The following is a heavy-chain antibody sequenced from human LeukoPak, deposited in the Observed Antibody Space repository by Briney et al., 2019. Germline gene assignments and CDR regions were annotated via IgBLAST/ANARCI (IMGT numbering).Heavy chain of an antibody. CDR3: AREGSGSYSNYYYYMDV. J-gene: IGHJ6*03. CDR1: GFTFSSFA. V-gene: IGHV3-30*04. D-gene: IGHD1-26*01. CDR2: ISYDGSSE. Sequence: AGGSLRLSCAASGFTFSSFAMHWVRQAPGKGLEWVSLISYDGSSEKYADSVKGRFTITRDNAKNSLYLQMNSLRAEDTAVYYCAREGSGSYSNYYYYMDVWGKGTTVTVSS.